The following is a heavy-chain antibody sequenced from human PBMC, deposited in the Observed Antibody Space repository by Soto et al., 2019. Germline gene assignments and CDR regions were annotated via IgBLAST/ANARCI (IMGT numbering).Heavy chain of an antibody. D-gene: IGHD6-6*01. J-gene: IGHJ4*02. CDR2: INHSGST. Sequence: SETLSLTCAVYGGSFSGYYWSWIRQPPGKGLEWIGEINHSGSTNYNPSLKSRVTISVDTSKNQFSLKLSSLTAADTAVYYCARREYSSSFDYWGQGTLVTVSS. CDR1: GGSFSGYY. CDR3: ARREYSSSFDY. V-gene: IGHV4-34*01.